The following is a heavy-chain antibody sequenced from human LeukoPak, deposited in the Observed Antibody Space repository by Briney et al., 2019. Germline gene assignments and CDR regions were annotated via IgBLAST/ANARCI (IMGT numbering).Heavy chain of an antibody. V-gene: IGHV3-74*01. CDR2: INSDGSST. D-gene: IGHD5-24*01. CDR1: GFTFSYYW. Sequence: GGSLRLSCAASGFTFSYYWMHWVRQAPGKGLVWVSRINSDGSSTNYADSVKGRFTISRDNAKNTLYLQMNSLTAEDTAVYYCARGARDGYNLWGQGTLVTVSS. CDR3: ARGARDGYNL. J-gene: IGHJ4*02.